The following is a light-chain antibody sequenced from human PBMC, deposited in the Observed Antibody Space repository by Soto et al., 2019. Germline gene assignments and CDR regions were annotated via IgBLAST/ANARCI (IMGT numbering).Light chain of an antibody. V-gene: IGKV3-20*01. Sequence: EIVLTQSPATLSSSPGERVTLSCRASQSVTYRYLAWYQQKPGQAPRLLIYAASTRATGIPDRFSGRGSGTDFTFTISRLEPGDFAVYYCQQYGNSPWTFGQGTKVEIK. J-gene: IGKJ1*01. CDR1: QSVTYRY. CDR3: QQYGNSPWT. CDR2: AAS.